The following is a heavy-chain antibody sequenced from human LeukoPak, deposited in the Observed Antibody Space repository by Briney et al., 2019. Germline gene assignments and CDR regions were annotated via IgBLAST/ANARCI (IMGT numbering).Heavy chain of an antibody. CDR3: ARDLVLYSRSGSHCLAY. Sequence: ASVKVSCKAFGYTFTGYYIHWVRQVPGQGLEWMGWINPNSGGTNYAQKFQGRVTMTRDTSNSTGYMELSRLRSDDTAVYYCARDLVLYSRSGSHCLAYWGQGTLVTVSS. D-gene: IGHD1-26*01. CDR1: GYTFTGYY. CDR2: INPNSGGT. J-gene: IGHJ4*02. V-gene: IGHV1-2*02.